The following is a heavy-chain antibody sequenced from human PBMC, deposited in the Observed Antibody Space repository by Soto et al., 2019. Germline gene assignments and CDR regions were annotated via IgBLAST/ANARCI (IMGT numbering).Heavy chain of an antibody. CDR3: ARGDSGYDSDYYYYYGLDV. Sequence: SETLSLTCTVSGDSISSYYWSWIRQPPGKGLEWIGYIYYSGSTNYNPSLKSRLTISVDTSKNQFSLKLSSVTAADTAVYYCARGDSGYDSDYYYYYGLDVWGQGTTVTVSS. V-gene: IGHV4-59*01. D-gene: IGHD5-12*01. CDR1: GDSISSYY. J-gene: IGHJ6*02. CDR2: IYYSGST.